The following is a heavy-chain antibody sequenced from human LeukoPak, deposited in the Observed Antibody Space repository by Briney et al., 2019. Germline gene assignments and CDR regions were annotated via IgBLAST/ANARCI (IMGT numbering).Heavy chain of an antibody. V-gene: IGHV4-39*01. CDR2: IYYSGST. CDR1: GATTSSSSYY. D-gene: IGHD2-15*01. Sequence: PSETLSLTCTVSGATTSSSSYYCGWIRQPPGKGLEWIGSIYYSGSTYYNPSLKSRVTISVDTSKNQFSLNLSSVTAADTAVYYCATEILGYCSSGSCYPTCRFDYWGQGTLVTVSS. CDR3: ATEILGYCSSGSCYPTCRFDY. J-gene: IGHJ4*02.